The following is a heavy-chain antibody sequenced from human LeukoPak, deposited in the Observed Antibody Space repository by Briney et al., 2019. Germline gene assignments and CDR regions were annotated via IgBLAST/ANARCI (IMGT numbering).Heavy chain of an antibody. J-gene: IGHJ3*02. CDR2: TTPIFGSA. D-gene: IGHD3-22*01. CDR3: AGALFHYDSSGYDMDGYGI. V-gene: IGHV1-69*05. CDR1: GGTFRNYA. Sequence: SVKVSCKASGGTFRNYALNWVRQAPGKGLEWMGGTTPIFGSAEYAQKFQGRVTVTTDESTSTGYMEMSSLRSDDTAVYYCAGALFHYDSSGYDMDGYGIWSQGTMVTVSS.